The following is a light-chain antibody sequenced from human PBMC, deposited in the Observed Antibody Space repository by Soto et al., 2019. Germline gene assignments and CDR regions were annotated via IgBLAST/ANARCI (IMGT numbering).Light chain of an antibody. V-gene: IGKV1-27*01. Sequence: DIQMTQSPSSLSASVGDRVTITCRASQGISNYLAWYQQKPREVPKLLIYAASTLQSGVPPRFSGSGSGTDFSLTISSLQPEDVATYYCQKDTSARWTFGQGTKVEIK. J-gene: IGKJ1*01. CDR1: QGISNY. CDR3: QKDTSARWT. CDR2: AAS.